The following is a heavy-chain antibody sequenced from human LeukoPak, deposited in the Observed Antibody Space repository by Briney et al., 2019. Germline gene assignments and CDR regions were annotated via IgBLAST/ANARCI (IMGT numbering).Heavy chain of an antibody. CDR2: IHTSGST. CDR3: ARHATIENYWYFDL. V-gene: IGHV4-61*02. CDR1: GGSIGSGTYY. Sequence: SQTLSLTCTVSGGSIGSGTYYWSWIRQPAGKGLEWIGRIHTSGSTNYNPSLQSRVTISVDTSKNQFSLKLSSVTAADTAVYYCARHATIENYWYFDLWGRGTLVTVSS. J-gene: IGHJ2*01. D-gene: IGHD4/OR15-4a*01.